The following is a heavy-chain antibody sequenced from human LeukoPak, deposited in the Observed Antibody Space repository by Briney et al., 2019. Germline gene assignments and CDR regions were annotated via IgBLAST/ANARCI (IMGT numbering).Heavy chain of an antibody. J-gene: IGHJ4*02. CDR1: GASINSHY. CDR3: ARALNPLMGTYCFDY. D-gene: IGHD4/OR15-4a*01. CDR2: IYISGST. V-gene: IGHV4-4*07. Sequence: SETLSLTCSVSGASINSHYWTWIRQPAGKGLEWIGRIYISGSTNYSPSLKGRVTMSVDTSKNQFSLNLISVTAADTAVYYCARALNPLMGTYCFDYWGQGTLVTVSS.